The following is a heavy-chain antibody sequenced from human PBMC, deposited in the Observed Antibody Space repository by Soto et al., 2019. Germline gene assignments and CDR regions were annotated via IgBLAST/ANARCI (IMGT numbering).Heavy chain of an antibody. V-gene: IGHV3-64*01. J-gene: IGHJ4*02. CDR3: ARRDGYNFDY. CDR2: INSNGGST. D-gene: IGHD5-12*01. CDR1: GFTFSSYA. Sequence: EVQLVESGGGLVQAGGSLRLSCAASGFTFSSYAMHWVRQAPGKGLEYVSAINSNGGSTYYANSVKGRFTISRDNSMNTLYLQMGSLRAEDMAVYYCARRDGYNFDYWGQGTLVTVSS.